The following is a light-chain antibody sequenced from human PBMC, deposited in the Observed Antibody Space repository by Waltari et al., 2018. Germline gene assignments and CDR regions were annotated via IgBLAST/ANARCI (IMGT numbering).Light chain of an antibody. CDR1: QSINNW. CDR2: KAS. CDR3: QQYIGYSYT. V-gene: IGKV1-5*03. J-gene: IGKJ2*01. Sequence: IQMTQSPSTLSVSLGDRVSITCRASQSINNWLAWYQQKSGKAPKLLLYKASSLESGVPSRFSGSGYGTEFTLTISSLQPDDFATYYCQQYIGYSYTFGQGTKLEIK.